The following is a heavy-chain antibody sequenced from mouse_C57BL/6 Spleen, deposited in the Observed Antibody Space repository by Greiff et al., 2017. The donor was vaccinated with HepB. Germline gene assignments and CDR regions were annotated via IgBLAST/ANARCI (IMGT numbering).Heavy chain of an antibody. J-gene: IGHJ1*03. D-gene: IGHD1-3*01. CDR1: GYTFTSYT. Sequence: VQVVESGAELARPGASVKMSCKASGYTFTSYTMHWVKQRPGQGLEWIGYINPSSGYTKYNQKFKDKATLTADKSSSTAYMQLSSLTSEDSAVYYCAREWLTWYFDVWGTGTTVTVSS. CDR3: AREWLTWYFDV. V-gene: IGHV1-4*01. CDR2: INPSSGYT.